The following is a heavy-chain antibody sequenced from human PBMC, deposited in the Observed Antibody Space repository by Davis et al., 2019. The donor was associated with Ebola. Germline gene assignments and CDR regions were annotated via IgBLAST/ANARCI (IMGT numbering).Heavy chain of an antibody. D-gene: IGHD1-20*01. J-gene: IGHJ4*02. CDR1: GFTFSSYS. CDR2: ISSSSSTI. CDR3: ARDLGYNWNLRGFGY. Sequence: PGGSLRLSCAASGFTFSSYSMNWVRQAPGKGLEWVSYISSSSSTIYYADSVKGRFTISRDNAKNSLYLQMNSLRAEDTAVYYCARDLGYNWNLRGFGYWGQGTLVTVSS. V-gene: IGHV3-48*04.